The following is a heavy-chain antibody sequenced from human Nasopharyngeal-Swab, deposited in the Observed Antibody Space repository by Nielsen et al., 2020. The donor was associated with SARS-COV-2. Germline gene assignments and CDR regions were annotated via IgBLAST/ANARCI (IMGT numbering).Heavy chain of an antibody. V-gene: IGHV3-74*01. CDR3: ARAYYFDS. CDR1: GFTFSSYW. CDR2: IKSDGSST. J-gene: IGHJ4*02. Sequence: GESLKISCAASGFTFSSYWMHWVRQAPGKGLVWVARIKSDGSSTSYADSVKGRFTISRDNAKNTLYLQMNSLRAEDTAVYYSARAYYFDSWGQGTLVTVSS.